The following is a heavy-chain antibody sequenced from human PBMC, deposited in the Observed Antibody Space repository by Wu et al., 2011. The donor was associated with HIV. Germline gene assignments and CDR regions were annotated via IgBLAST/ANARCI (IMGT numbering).Heavy chain of an antibody. CDR3: ARDRVGGYYYISSGYFGN. Sequence: KKPGPSVKVSCKASGYTFTGYYMQWLRQALDKGLSGWDGSTLALWHELCTEVQGRVTMARDTSINTAYMELTRLTSDDTAVYFCARDRVGGYYYISSGYFGNWGQGTLVTVSS. V-gene: IGHV1-2*02. D-gene: IGHD3-22*01. J-gene: IGHJ4*02. CDR2: STLALWH. CDR1: GYTFTGYY.